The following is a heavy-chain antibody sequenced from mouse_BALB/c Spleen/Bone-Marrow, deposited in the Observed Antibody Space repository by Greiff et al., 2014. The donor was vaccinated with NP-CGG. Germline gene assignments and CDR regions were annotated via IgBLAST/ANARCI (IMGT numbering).Heavy chain of an antibody. D-gene: IGHD1-2*01. Sequence: EVKLVESGGGLVQPGGSLRLSCATSGFTFTDYYMSWVRQPPGKALEWLGFIRNKANGYTTEYSASVKGRFTFSRDNSQSILYLQMNTLRAEDSATYYCARDRTTATLYWYFDVWGAGTTVTVSS. CDR2: IRNKANGYTT. J-gene: IGHJ1*01. CDR1: GFTFTDYY. V-gene: IGHV7-3*02. CDR3: ARDRTTATLYWYFDV.